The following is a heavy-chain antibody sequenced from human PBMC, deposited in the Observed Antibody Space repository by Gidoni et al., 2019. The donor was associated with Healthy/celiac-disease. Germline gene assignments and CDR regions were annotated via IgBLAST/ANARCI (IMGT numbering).Heavy chain of an antibody. J-gene: IGHJ4*02. Sequence: QVQLQESGPGLVKPSETLSLTCTVSGGSISSYYWRWIRQPAGKGLEWIGRIYTSGSTNYNPSLKSRVTMSVDTSKNQFSLKLSSVTAADTAVYYCARDLGSTVVPYFDYWGQGTLVTVSS. CDR3: ARDLGSTVVPYFDY. D-gene: IGHD4-17*01. V-gene: IGHV4-4*07. CDR2: IYTSGST. CDR1: GGSISSYY.